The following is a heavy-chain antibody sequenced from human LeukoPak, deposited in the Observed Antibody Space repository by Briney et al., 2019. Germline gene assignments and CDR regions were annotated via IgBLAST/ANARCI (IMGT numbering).Heavy chain of an antibody. CDR3: VRDRGFGADDY. J-gene: IGHJ4*02. CDR2: IRQDGGTM. CDR1: GFTFSSYW. V-gene: IGHV3-7*01. Sequence: GGSLRLSCAASGFTFSSYWMSWVRQAPGKGLEWVANIRQDGGTMYYVDSVKGRFTISRDNAKNSLYLQMSSLRAEDTAVYYCVRDRGFGADDYWGQGTLVTVSS. D-gene: IGHD3-10*01.